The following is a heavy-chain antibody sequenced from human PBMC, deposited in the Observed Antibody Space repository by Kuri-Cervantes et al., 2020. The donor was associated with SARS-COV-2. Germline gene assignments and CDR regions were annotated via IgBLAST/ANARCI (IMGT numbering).Heavy chain of an antibody. J-gene: IGHJ6*02. CDR2: INTNTGNP. CDR1: GYTFTSYA. V-gene: IGHV7-4-1*02. D-gene: IGHD3-3*01. Sequence: ASVKVSCKTSGYTFTSYAINWVRQAPGQGLEWMGWINTNTGNPTYGQGFTGRFVFSLDTSVSTAYLEISSLRSEDTAVYYCARDYWARGVVIMGLYGMDVWGQGTTVTVSS. CDR3: ARDYWARGVVIMGLYGMDV.